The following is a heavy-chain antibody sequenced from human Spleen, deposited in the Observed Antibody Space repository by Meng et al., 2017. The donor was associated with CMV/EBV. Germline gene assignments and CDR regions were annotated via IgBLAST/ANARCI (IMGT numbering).Heavy chain of an antibody. D-gene: IGHD6-13*01. CDR3: SRAAAAAGGLNFDY. CDR1: GGSISSYY. J-gene: IGHJ4*02. Sequence: QRQLQDVGPGLVKPSETSPLPCTVSGGSISSYYWSWIRQPAGKGLELIGRIYTSGSTNYNPSLKSRVTMSVDTSKNQFSLKLSSVTAADTAVYYCSRAAAAAGGLNFDYWGQGTLVTVSS. CDR2: IYTSGST. V-gene: IGHV4-4*07.